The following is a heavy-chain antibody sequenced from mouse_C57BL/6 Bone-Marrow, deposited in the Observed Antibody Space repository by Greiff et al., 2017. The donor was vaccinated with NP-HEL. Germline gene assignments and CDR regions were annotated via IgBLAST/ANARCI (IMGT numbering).Heavy chain of an antibody. D-gene: IGHD2-4*01. CDR1: GFTFSDYY. CDR3: ARAQIYYDYEGYFDV. CDR2: INYDGSST. J-gene: IGHJ1*03. V-gene: IGHV5-16*01. Sequence: EVKVVESEGGLVQPGSSMKLSCTASGFTFSDYYMAWVRQVPEKGLEWVANINYDGSSTYYLDSLKSRFIISRDNAKNILYLQMSSLKSEDTATYYCARAQIYYDYEGYFDVWGTGTTVTVSS.